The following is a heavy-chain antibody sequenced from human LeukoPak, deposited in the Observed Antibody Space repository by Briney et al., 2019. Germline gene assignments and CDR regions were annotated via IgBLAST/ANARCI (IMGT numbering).Heavy chain of an antibody. CDR3: ARSRDGYNWSEYFQH. Sequence: GAPVKVSCKASGYTFTSYAMNWVRQAPGQGLEWMGWINTNTGNPTYAQGFTGRFVFSLDTSVSTAYLQISSLKAEDTAVYYCARSRDGYNWSEYFQHWGQGTLVTVSS. CDR1: GYTFTSYA. CDR2: INTNTGNP. D-gene: IGHD5-24*01. V-gene: IGHV7-4-1*02. J-gene: IGHJ1*01.